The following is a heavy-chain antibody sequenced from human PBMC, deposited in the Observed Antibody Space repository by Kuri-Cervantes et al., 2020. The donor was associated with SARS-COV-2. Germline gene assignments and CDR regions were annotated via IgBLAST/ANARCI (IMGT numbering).Heavy chain of an antibody. Sequence: SQTLSLTCAVYGGSFSGYYWSWIRQPPGKALEWIGYIYSSGSTNYNPSLKRRVTISIDTSKNQFSLKLSSVTAADTAVYYCARLGLGSNHGGDYYGSGSYYMAFDYWGQGTLVTVSS. J-gene: IGHJ4*02. CDR1: GGSFSGYY. D-gene: IGHD3-10*01. CDR3: ARLGLGSNHGGDYYGSGSYYMAFDY. CDR2: IYSSGST. V-gene: IGHV4-59*08.